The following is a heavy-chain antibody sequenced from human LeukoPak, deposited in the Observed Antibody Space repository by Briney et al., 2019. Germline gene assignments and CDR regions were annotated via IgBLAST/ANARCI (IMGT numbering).Heavy chain of an antibody. CDR1: GGSISSSSYY. CDR3: ARVGSSGSPFYYYYMDV. J-gene: IGHJ6*03. D-gene: IGHD6-19*01. V-gene: IGHV4-39*07. CDR2: IYYSGST. Sequence: SETLSLTCTVSGGSISSSSYYWGWIRQPPGKGLEWIGSIYYSGSTYYNPSLKSRVTISVDTSKNQFSLKLSSVTAADTAVYYCARVGSSGSPFYYYYMDVWGKGTTVTVSS.